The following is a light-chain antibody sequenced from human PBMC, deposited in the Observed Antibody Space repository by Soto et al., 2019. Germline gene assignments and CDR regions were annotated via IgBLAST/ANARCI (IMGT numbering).Light chain of an antibody. CDR2: GNN. CDR3: QSYDSSLSAL. J-gene: IGLJ1*01. V-gene: IGLV1-40*01. Sequence: QSVLTQPPSVSGAPGQRVTISCTGSSSNIGAGYDVHWYQQLPGTAPKLLIYGNNNRPSGVPDRFSGSKSGTSASLAITGLQAEDEADYYCQSYDSSLSALFGTGTKVTVL. CDR1: SSNIGAGYD.